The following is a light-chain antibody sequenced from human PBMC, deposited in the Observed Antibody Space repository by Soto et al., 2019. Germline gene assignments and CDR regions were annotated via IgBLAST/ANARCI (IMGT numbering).Light chain of an antibody. J-gene: IGKJ1*01. CDR2: WAS. V-gene: IGKV4-1*01. CDR3: QQYYTTPPT. Sequence: DIVMTQSPDSLAKSLGERATINCKSSQSVLYSSNNKNFLAWYQQKPGQPPKLLIYWASTRESGVPDRFSGSGSGNYFTLTINRLPAEDVADYYCQQYYTTPPTFGQGTKVEIK. CDR1: QSVLYSSNNKNF.